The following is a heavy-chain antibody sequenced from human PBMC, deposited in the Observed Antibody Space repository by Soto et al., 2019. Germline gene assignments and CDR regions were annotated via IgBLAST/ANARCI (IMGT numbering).Heavy chain of an antibody. Sequence: QVQLVQSGTEVKKPGSSVKVSCKTSGGTFSSFPIAWVRQAPGQGLAWVGGIIPVLGAPSYAQTFQGRVTITADESTSAAYLELSSLRSDDTAVYFCARDRHYENHTFYYLKYYFDYWGQGTLVTVSS. V-gene: IGHV1-69*01. CDR3: ARDRHYENHTFYYLKYYFDY. CDR1: GGTFSSFP. D-gene: IGHD3-22*01. CDR2: IIPVLGAP. J-gene: IGHJ4*02.